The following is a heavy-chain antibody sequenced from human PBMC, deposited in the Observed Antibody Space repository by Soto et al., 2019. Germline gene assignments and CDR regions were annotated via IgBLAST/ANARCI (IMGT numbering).Heavy chain of an antibody. V-gene: IGHV3-21*01. Sequence: EVQLVESGGGLVKPGGSLRLSCAASGFTFSSYSMNGVRQAPGKGLEWVSSISSSSSYIYYADSVKGRFTISRDNAKNSLYLQMNSLRAEDTAVYYCARFAALAAAGTPPVDYWGQGTLVTVSS. CDR3: ARFAALAAAGTPPVDY. D-gene: IGHD6-13*01. CDR2: ISSSSSYI. J-gene: IGHJ4*02. CDR1: GFTFSSYS.